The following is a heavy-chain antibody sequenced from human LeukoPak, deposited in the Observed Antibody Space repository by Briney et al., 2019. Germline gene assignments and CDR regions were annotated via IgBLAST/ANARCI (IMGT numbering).Heavy chain of an antibody. Sequence: SETLSLTCTVSGGSISNYFWSWTRQPAGKGLEWIGRIHDNGDTNHNPSLKSRVTMSLDTSRNQFSLKLSSVTAADTAVYYCASSPSGSYSQIDYWGQGALVTVSS. CDR2: IHDNGDT. CDR3: ASSPSGSYSQIDY. D-gene: IGHD1-26*01. J-gene: IGHJ4*02. V-gene: IGHV4-4*07. CDR1: GGSISNYF.